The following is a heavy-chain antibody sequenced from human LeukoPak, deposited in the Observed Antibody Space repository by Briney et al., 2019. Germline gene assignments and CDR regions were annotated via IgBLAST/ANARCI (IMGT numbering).Heavy chain of an antibody. Sequence: GGSLRLSCAASGFTFSTYWMSWVRQTPGKGLEWVANIKQDGSDKYYVDSVRGRFTISRDNAKNSLYLQMNSLRAEDTAVYYCARGGLENNYWGQGTLVTVSS. D-gene: IGHD1-1*01. CDR3: ARGGLENNY. V-gene: IGHV3-7*01. J-gene: IGHJ4*02. CDR1: GFTFSTYW. CDR2: IKQDGSDK.